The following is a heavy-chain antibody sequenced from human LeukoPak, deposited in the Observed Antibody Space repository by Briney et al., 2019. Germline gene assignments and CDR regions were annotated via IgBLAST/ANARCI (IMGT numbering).Heavy chain of an antibody. V-gene: IGHV1-69-2*01. Sequence: GASVKVSCKASGYTFTDYYMHWVQQAPGKGLEWMGRVDPEDGETIYAEKFQGRDTITADTSTDTAYMELSRLRSDDTAVYYCARDRSISGGDWFDPWGQGTLVTVSS. D-gene: IGHD3-10*01. CDR3: ARDRSISGGDWFDP. CDR2: VDPEDGET. J-gene: IGHJ5*02. CDR1: GYTFTDYY.